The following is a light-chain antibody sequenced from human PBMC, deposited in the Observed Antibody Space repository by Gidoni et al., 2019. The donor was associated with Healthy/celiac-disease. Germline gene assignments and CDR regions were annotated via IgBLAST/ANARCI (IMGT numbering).Light chain of an antibody. CDR2: KAS. V-gene: IGKV1-5*03. CDR1: QSISSW. J-gene: IGKJ2*01. Sequence: DIQMTQSSSTLSASVGDRVTITCRASQSISSWLAWYQQKPGNAPKLLIYKASSLESGVPSRFSGSGSGTEFTLTISSLQPDDFATYYCQQYNSYLPYTFGQGTKLEIK. CDR3: QQYNSYLPYT.